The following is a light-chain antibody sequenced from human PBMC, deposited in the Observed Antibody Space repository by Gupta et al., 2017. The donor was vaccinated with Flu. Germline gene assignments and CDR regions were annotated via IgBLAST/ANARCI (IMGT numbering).Light chain of an antibody. CDR2: EVN. CDR3: HANAGGDYYV. Sequence: SALTQPPSASGSPGQSVTIPCTGTSSDVGGYNYVSWYQHHPGKAPKLMIFEVNKRPAGVPDRFSGSKSGNTAFLTVSALKQEEEADYYCHANAGGDYYVFGSGTTFTVL. V-gene: IGLV2-8*01. CDR1: SSDVGGYNY. J-gene: IGLJ1*01.